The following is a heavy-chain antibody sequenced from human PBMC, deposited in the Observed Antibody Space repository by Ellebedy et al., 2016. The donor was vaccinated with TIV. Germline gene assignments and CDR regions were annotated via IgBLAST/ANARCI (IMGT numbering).Heavy chain of an antibody. V-gene: IGHV4-34*12. Sequence: SETLSLTCAVYGGSLSGYYWSWIRQPPGKGLEWIGEIIQSGTMNYSPSLKSRVTISVDKSKNQFSLRLSSVTAADTAVYYCARAMWSYYFDYWGQGTLVTVSS. CDR2: IIQSGTM. D-gene: IGHD2-21*01. CDR1: GGSLSGYY. CDR3: ARAMWSYYFDY. J-gene: IGHJ4*02.